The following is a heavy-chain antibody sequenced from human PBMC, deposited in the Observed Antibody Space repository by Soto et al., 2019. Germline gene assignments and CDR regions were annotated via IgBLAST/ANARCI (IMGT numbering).Heavy chain of an antibody. CDR1: GGTFSSYA. D-gene: IGHD1-26*01. V-gene: IGHV1-69*13. J-gene: IGHJ6*02. CDR3: AEDSGSYYDYYYCMDV. CDR2: IIPIFGTA. Sequence: VKVSCQASGGTFSSYAISWVRQAPGQGLEWMGGIIPIFGTANYAQKFQGRVTITADESTSTAYMELSSLRSEDTAVYYCAEDSGSYYDYYYCMDVWGQGTPVTVYS.